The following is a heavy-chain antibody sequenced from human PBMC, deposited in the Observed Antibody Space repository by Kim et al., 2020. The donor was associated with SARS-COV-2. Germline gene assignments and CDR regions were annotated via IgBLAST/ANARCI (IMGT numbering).Heavy chain of an antibody. V-gene: IGHV3-48*03. Sequence: SSSGSTLYYADSVKGRFTISRDNAKNSLFLQMHSLRAEDTAVYYCAGLDYWGQGTLVTVSS. CDR3: AGLDY. CDR2: SSSGSTL. J-gene: IGHJ4*02.